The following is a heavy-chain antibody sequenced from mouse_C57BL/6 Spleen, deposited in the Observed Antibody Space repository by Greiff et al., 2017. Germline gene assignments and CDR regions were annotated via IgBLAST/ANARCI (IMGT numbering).Heavy chain of an antibody. D-gene: IGHD3-2*02. V-gene: IGHV1-39*01. CDR3: ARGETAQATNYFDY. J-gene: IGHJ2*01. CDR1: GYSFTDYN. CDR2: INPNYGTT. Sequence: EFQLQQSGPELVKPGASVKISCKASGYSFTDYNMNWVKQSHGKSLEWIGVINPNYGTTSYNQKFKGKATLTVDQSSSTAYMQLNSLPSEDSAVYYCARGETAQATNYFDYWGQGTTRTVSS.